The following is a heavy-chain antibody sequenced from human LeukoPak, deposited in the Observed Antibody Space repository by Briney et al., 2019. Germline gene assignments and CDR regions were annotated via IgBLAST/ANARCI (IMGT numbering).Heavy chain of an antibody. D-gene: IGHD3-3*01. Sequence: GESLQISCKGSGYSFTSYWIGWVRPLPGKGLEWMGIIYPGDSDTRYSPSFQGQVTISADKSISTAYLQWSSLTHSDPAMYYCARFKARATIFGVVTNYFDYWGQGTLVTVSS. CDR1: GYSFTSYW. J-gene: IGHJ4*02. CDR2: IYPGDSDT. CDR3: ARFKARATIFGVVTNYFDY. V-gene: IGHV5-51*01.